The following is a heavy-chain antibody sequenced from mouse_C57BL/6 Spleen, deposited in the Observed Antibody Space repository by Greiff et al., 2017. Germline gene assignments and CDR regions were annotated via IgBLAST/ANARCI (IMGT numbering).Heavy chain of an antibody. Sequence: QVHVKQPGAELVRPGTSVKLSCKASGYTFTSYWMHWVKQRPGQGLEWIGVIDPSDSYTNYNQKFKGKATLTVDTSSSTAYMQLSSLTSEDSAVYYCARDYASSHGGFGYWGQGTTLTVSS. CDR1: GYTFTSYW. D-gene: IGHD1-1*01. CDR2: IDPSDSYT. CDR3: ARDYASSHGGFGY. J-gene: IGHJ2*01. V-gene: IGHV1-59*01.